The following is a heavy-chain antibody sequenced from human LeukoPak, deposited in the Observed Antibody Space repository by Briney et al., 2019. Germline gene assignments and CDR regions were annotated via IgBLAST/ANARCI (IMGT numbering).Heavy chain of an antibody. Sequence: SETLSLTCTVSGGSISSGDYYWSWIRQPPGKGLEWIGYIYYSGSTYYNPSLKSRVTISVDTSKNQFSLKLSSVTAADTAVYYCAKTIPVAATGYWGQGTLVTVSS. CDR1: GGSISSGDYY. CDR2: IYYSGST. CDR3: AKTIPVAATGY. J-gene: IGHJ4*02. D-gene: IGHD2-15*01. V-gene: IGHV4-30-4*02.